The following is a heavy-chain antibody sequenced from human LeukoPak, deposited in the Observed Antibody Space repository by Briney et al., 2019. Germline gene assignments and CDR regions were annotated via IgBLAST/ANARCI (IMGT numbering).Heavy chain of an antibody. V-gene: IGHV4-59*08. Sequence: SETLSLTCTVSGGSISSFYWSWIRQSPGKGLEWIGYILYSGSTNYNPSLRGRVTISVDTSKNQFSLKLSSVTAADMAMYYCARHGTTLSPFDYWGQGTLVTVSS. CDR2: ILYSGST. J-gene: IGHJ4*02. CDR3: ARHGTTLSPFDY. CDR1: GGSISSFY. D-gene: IGHD1/OR15-1a*01.